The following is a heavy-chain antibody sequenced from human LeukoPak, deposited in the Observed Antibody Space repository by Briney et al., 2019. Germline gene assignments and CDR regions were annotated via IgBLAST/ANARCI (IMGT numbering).Heavy chain of an antibody. Sequence: GGSLRLSCAASGFTFSSYIMHWVRQAPGKGLEYVSAISSNGGFTYYANSVKGRFTISRDNSKNTLYLQMGSLRAEDMAVYYCARGSYCSSTSCYTSPYYYYYMDVWGKGTTVTVSS. D-gene: IGHD2-2*02. CDR2: ISSNGGFT. CDR3: ARGSYCSSTSCYTSPYYYYYMDV. V-gene: IGHV3-64*01. CDR1: GFTFSSYI. J-gene: IGHJ6*03.